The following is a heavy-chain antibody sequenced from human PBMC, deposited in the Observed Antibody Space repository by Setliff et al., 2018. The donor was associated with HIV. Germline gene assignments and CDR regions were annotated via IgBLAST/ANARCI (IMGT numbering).Heavy chain of an antibody. CDR2: IYFSGST. J-gene: IGHJ3*02. D-gene: IGHD3-22*01. CDR3: ARHSITLVVGVPERDDAFDI. CDR1: GGSISSSSHY. V-gene: IGHV4-39*01. Sequence: SETLSLTCTVSGGSISSSSHYWGWIRQPPGKGLEWIGSIYFSGSTYYNPSLKSRVTISVDTSKNQFSLKLSSVTAADTAVYYCARHSITLVVGVPERDDAFDIWGQGTMVTVSS.